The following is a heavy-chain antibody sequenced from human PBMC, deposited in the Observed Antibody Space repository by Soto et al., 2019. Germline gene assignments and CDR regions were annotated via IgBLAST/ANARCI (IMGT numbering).Heavy chain of an antibody. J-gene: IGHJ5*02. CDR1: GYTFTSYC. CDR2: ISAYNGNT. D-gene: IGHD3-10*01. Sequence: GASVKVSCKASGYTFTSYCISWVRQAPGQGLEWMGWISAYNGNTNYAQKLQGRVTMTTDTSTSTAYMELRSLRSDDTAVYYCARFMMVRGVSITQGRRHNWFDPWG. CDR3: ARFMMVRGVSITQGRRHNWFDP. V-gene: IGHV1-18*01.